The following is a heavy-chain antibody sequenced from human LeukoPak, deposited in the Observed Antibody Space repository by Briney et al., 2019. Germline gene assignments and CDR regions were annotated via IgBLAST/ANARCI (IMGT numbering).Heavy chain of an antibody. Sequence: PGGSLRLSCSASGFSFSSYAMMWVRQAPGKGLEWVSSIVASYEGTFYANSVRGRFTISRDNSRSTMSLQMNSLRAEDTAVYYCARGKAGGLVDLFDAWGPGTLVTVSS. CDR1: GFSFSSYA. CDR2: IVASYEGT. V-gene: IGHV3-23*01. J-gene: IGHJ5*02. D-gene: IGHD3/OR15-3a*01. CDR3: ARGKAGGLVDLFDA.